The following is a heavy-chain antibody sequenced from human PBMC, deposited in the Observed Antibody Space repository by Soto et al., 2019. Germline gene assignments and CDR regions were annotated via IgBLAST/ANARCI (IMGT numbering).Heavy chain of an antibody. CDR1: GFTFDSYG. V-gene: IGHV3-48*03. CDR3: VSEWYNYFGH. J-gene: IGHJ4*02. CDR2: ISRSGNTR. D-gene: IGHD1-1*01. Sequence: EVQLVESGGGLVQPGGSLRLSCAASGFTFDSYGMDWVRQAPGKGLEWVSHISRSGNTRFYAGSVKGRFTVSRDNARNSLFLQMSRVRAGDTSIYFCVSEWYNYFGHWGQGGLVTVSS.